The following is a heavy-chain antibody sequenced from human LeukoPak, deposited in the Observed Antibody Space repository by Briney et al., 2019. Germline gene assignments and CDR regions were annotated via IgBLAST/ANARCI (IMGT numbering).Heavy chain of an antibody. CDR2: IYTSGST. V-gene: IGHV4-61*02. D-gene: IGHD3-10*01. CDR1: GGSISSGSYY. CDR3: ARGMGFGEFSDYYFDY. J-gene: IGHJ4*02. Sequence: KSSETLSLTCTVSGGSISSGSYYWSWIRQPAGKGLEWIGRIYTSGSTDYNPSLKSRLSISVDTSKNQFSLKLSSVTAADTAVYYCARGMGFGEFSDYYFDYWGQGTLVTVSS.